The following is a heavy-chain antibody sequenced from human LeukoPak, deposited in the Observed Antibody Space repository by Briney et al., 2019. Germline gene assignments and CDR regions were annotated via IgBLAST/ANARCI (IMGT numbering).Heavy chain of an antibody. D-gene: IGHD4-17*01. CDR3: ARDLKYGDSYYYYIDV. CDR1: GFTFSDYY. Sequence: PGGSLRLSCAASGFTFSDYYMSWIRQAPGKGLEWVSYISSSGSTIYYADSVKGRFTISRDNAKNSLYLQMNSLRAEDTAVYYCARDLKYGDSYYYYIDVWGKGTTVTVSS. J-gene: IGHJ6*03. CDR2: ISSSGSTI. V-gene: IGHV3-11*01.